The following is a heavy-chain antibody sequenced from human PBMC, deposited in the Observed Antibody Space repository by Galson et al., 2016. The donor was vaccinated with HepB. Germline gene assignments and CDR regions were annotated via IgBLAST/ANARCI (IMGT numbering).Heavy chain of an antibody. CDR2: ISSGSSTI. J-gene: IGHJ6*02. Sequence: SLRLSCAASGFTLSDYNMNWVRQAPGKGLEWVSFISSGSSTIYYGDSVKGRFTTSRDNAKNSLYLQMDSLRDEDTAAYYCTREENYYYGMGVWGQGITVSIS. CDR1: GFTLSDYN. CDR3: TREENYYYGMGV. V-gene: IGHV3-48*02.